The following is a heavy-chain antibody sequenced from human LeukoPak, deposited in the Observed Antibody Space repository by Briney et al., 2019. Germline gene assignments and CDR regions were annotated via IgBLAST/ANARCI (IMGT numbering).Heavy chain of an antibody. Sequence: SGGSLRLSCAASGFTFSSYAMSWVRQAPGKGLEWVAVIWYDGSNKYYADSVKGRFTISRDNSKNTLYLQMNSLRAEDTAVYYCARAPDTAMFDYWGQGTLVTVSS. D-gene: IGHD5-18*01. CDR1: GFTFSSYA. CDR2: IWYDGSNK. V-gene: IGHV3-33*08. J-gene: IGHJ4*02. CDR3: ARAPDTAMFDY.